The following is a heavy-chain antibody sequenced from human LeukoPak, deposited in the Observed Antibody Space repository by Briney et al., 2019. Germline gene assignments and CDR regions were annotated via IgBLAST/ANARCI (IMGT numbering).Heavy chain of an antibody. J-gene: IGHJ6*03. V-gene: IGHV3-30*02. CDR1: GFTFSSYG. CDR2: IRYDGSNK. Sequence: GGSLRLSCAASGFTFSSYGMHWVRQAPGKGLEWVAFIRYDGSNKYYADSVKGRFTISRDNSKNTLYLQMNSLRAEDTAVYYCAKHANLGEIIVATMDPNLYYMDVWGKGTTVTISS. D-gene: IGHD5-12*01. CDR3: AKHANLGEIIVATMDPNLYYMDV.